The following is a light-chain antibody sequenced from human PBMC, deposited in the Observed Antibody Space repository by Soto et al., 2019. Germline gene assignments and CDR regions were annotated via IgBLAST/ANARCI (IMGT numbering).Light chain of an antibody. V-gene: IGKV3-20*01. J-gene: IGKJ4*01. CDR2: GAS. CDR3: QQYGSSPLT. CDR1: QSVSSSY. Sequence: EIVWTQSPGTLSLSPGERATLSCRASQSVSSSYLAWYQQKPGQAPRLLIYGASSRATGIPDRFSGSGSGPDFTLTISRLEPEDFAVYYCQQYGSSPLTFGGGTKVEI.